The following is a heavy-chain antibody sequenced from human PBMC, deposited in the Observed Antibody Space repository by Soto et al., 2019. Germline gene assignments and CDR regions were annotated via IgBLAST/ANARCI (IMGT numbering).Heavy chain of an antibody. CDR2: IYWDDDK. CDR1: GFSLSTSRVG. CDR3: AHILLVAKYFDY. V-gene: IGHV2-5*02. D-gene: IGHD2-8*02. J-gene: IGHJ4*02. Sequence: SGPTMVNPKQTLTQTCPFSGFSLSTSRVGVGWIRQPPGKALEWLALIYWDDDKRYSPSLKSRLTTTKDTSKNQVVLTMTNMDPVDTATYYCAHILLVAKYFDYWGQGTLVTVSS.